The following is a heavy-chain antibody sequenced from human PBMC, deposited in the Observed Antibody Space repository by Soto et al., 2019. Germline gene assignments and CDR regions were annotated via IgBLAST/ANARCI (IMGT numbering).Heavy chain of an antibody. CDR2: VSGSGTNT. Sequence: EVQLLESGGGLIQPGGSLRLSCAASGFTFRSYAMSWVRQAPGKGLEWVSVVSGSGTNTFYADSVKGRFTMSRDNSKNTLYLQMNSLRAEDTAVYYXXXXXTVTTLIXYFDYWGQGALVTVSS. CDR1: GFTFRSYA. CDR3: XXXXTVTTLIXYFDY. J-gene: IGHJ4*02. D-gene: IGHD4-4*01. V-gene: IGHV3-23*01.